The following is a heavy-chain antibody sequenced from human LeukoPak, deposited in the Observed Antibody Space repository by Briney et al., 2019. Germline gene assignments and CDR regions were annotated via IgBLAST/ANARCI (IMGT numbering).Heavy chain of an antibody. V-gene: IGHV3-30*02. J-gene: IGHJ4*02. D-gene: IGHD4-17*01. CDR2: IRYDGSNK. Sequence: GGSLRLSCAASGFTFSSYGMHWVRQAPGKGPEWVAFIRYDGSNKYYADSVKGRFTISRDNSKNTLYLQMNSLRAEDTAVYYCAKEMGYGDYGDYWGQGTLVTVSS. CDR3: AKEMGYGDYGDY. CDR1: GFTFSSYG.